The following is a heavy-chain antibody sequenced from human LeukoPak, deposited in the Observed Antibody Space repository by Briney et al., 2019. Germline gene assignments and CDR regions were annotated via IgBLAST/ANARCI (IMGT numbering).Heavy chain of an antibody. CDR1: GGSFSGYY. D-gene: IGHD3-10*01. Sequence: PSETLSLTCAVYGGSFSGYYWSWIRRPPGKGLEWIGEINHSGSTNYNPSLKSRVTISLDTSRNQFSLKLNSVTAADTAVYYCAKSNGYGLVDIWGQGTMVTVSS. J-gene: IGHJ3*02. V-gene: IGHV4-34*01. CDR2: INHSGST. CDR3: AKSNGYGLVDI.